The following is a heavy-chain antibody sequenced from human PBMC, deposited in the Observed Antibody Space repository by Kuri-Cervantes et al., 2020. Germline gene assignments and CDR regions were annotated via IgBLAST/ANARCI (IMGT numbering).Heavy chain of an antibody. J-gene: IGHJ4*02. CDR1: GFTFSNYW. Sequence: GESLKISCAASGFTFSNYWMSWVRQAPGKGLEWVANINQDGSEKYYVDSVKGRFTISRDNAKNSLYLQMNSLRAEDTAVYYCARAEWHPPGHFDYWGQGTLVAVSS. CDR3: ARAEWHPPGHFDY. V-gene: IGHV3-7*01. D-gene: IGHD3-3*01. CDR2: INQDGSEK.